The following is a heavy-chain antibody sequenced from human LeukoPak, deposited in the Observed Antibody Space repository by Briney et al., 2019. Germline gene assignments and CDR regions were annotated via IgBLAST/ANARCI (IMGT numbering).Heavy chain of an antibody. CDR2: INHSGST. CDR1: GGSFSGYY. Sequence: SETLSLTCAVYGGSFSGYYWSWIRQPPGKGLEWIGEINHSGSTNYNPSLKSRVTISVDTSKNQFSLKLSSVTAANTAVYYCAREGSWYRNFDYWGQGTLVTVSS. V-gene: IGHV4-34*01. D-gene: IGHD6-13*01. CDR3: AREGSWYRNFDY. J-gene: IGHJ4*02.